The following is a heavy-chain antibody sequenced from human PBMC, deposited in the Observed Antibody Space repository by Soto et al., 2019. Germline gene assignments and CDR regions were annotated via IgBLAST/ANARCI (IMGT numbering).Heavy chain of an antibody. Sequence: SESLALTCTASGCTIGSCDDDWSWISQPPGKGLEWIGYIYYSGSTYYNPSLKSRVTISVDTSKNQFSLKLSSVTAADTAVYYCARDSRNVLRRLTGGFDPWGQGALVTVSS. CDR3: ARDSRNVLRRLTGGFDP. CDR1: GCTIGSCDDD. CDR2: IYYSGST. J-gene: IGHJ5*02. D-gene: IGHD3-3*01. V-gene: IGHV4-30-4*01.